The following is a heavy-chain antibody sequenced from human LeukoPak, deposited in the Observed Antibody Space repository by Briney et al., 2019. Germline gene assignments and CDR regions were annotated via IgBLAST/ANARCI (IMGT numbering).Heavy chain of an antibody. CDR2: IKQDGSEK. V-gene: IGHV3-7*01. CDR1: GFTFSRYW. CDR3: ARDYEAGCTSTTCYNRFDY. D-gene: IGHD2-2*02. J-gene: IGHJ4*02. Sequence: GGSLRLFCAASGFTFSRYWMSWVRQAPGKGLEWVANIKQDGSEKYYVDSVKGRFTISRDNAKNSLYLQMNSLRAEDTAVYYCARDYEAGCTSTTCYNRFDYWGQGTLVTVSS.